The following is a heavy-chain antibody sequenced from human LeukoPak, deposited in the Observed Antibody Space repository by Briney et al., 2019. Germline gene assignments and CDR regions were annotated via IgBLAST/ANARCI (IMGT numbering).Heavy chain of an antibody. J-gene: IGHJ6*03. D-gene: IGHD5-12*01. V-gene: IGHV4-39*01. CDR1: GGSISSSSYY. CDR2: IYYSGST. Sequence: PSETLSLTCTVSGGSISSSSYYWGWIRQPPGKGLEWIGSIYYSGSTYYNPSLKSRVTISVDTSKNQFSLKLSSVTAADTAVYYCARHLGVSGYDFPFYYYYMDVWGKGTTVTISS. CDR3: ARHLGVSGYDFPFYYYYMDV.